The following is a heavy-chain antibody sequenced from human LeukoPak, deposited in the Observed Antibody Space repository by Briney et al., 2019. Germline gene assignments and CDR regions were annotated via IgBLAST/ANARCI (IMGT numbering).Heavy chain of an antibody. CDR1: GYTFTNYG. Sequence: GASVKVSCKASGYTFTNYGISWVRQAPGQGLEWMGWISAYNGNTNYAQKLQGRVTMTTDTSTSTAYMELRSLRSDDTAVYYCARGGRIAVAEYYFDYWGQGTLVTVSS. J-gene: IGHJ4*02. D-gene: IGHD6-19*01. CDR3: ARGGRIAVAEYYFDY. CDR2: ISAYNGNT. V-gene: IGHV1-18*01.